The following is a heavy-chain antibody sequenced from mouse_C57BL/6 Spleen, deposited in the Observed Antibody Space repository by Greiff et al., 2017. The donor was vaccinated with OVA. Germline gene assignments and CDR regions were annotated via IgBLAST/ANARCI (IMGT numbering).Heavy chain of an antibody. J-gene: IGHJ1*03. CDR3: VRTHYYGSSAYWYFDV. CDR2: VYPYNGGT. V-gene: IGHV1-36*01. D-gene: IGHD1-1*01. Sequence: EVQLQQSGPVLVKPGPSVKISCKASGFTFTDYYMHWVKQSHGKSLEWIGLVYPYNGGTSYNQKFKGKATLTVDTSSSTAYMELNSLTSEDSAVYYCVRTHYYGSSAYWYFDVWGTGTTVTVSS. CDR1: GFTFTDYY.